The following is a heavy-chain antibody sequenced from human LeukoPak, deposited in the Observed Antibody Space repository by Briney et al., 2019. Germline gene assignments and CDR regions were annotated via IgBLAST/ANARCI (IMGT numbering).Heavy chain of an antibody. CDR3: ARGGPTRRVVVPADIDC. J-gene: IGHJ4*02. D-gene: IGHD2-2*01. V-gene: IGHV3-48*03. CDR2: ISSSGSTI. Sequence: PGGSLRLSCAASGFTFSSYEMNWVRQAPGKGLEWVSYISSSGSTIYYADSVKGRFTISRDNAKNSLYLQMNSLRAEDTAVYYCARGGPTRRVVVPADIDCWGQGTLVTVSS. CDR1: GFTFSSYE.